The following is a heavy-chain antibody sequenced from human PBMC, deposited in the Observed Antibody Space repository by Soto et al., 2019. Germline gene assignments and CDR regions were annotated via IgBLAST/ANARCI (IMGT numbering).Heavy chain of an antibody. V-gene: IGHV4-4*07. J-gene: IGHJ3*02. D-gene: IGHD3-22*01. Sequence: SETLSLTCTVSGGSIRSYYWSWIRQPAGKGLEWIGRIYTSGSTNYNPSLKSRVTMSVDTSKNQFSLKLSSVTAADTAVYYCARAQYYYDSSGIHGAFDIWGLGTMVTVSS. CDR1: GGSIRSYY. CDR2: IYTSGST. CDR3: ARAQYYYDSSGIHGAFDI.